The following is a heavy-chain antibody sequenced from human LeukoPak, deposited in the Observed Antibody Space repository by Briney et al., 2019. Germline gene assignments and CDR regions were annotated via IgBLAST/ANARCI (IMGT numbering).Heavy chain of an antibody. CDR2: IYYSGST. D-gene: IGHD2-15*01. CDR1: GGSVSSGGHY. V-gene: IGHV4-39*01. J-gene: IGHJ4*02. Sequence: PSETRSLTCIVSGGSVSSGGHYWGWIRQPPGKGLEWIGSIYYSGSTYYNPSLNNRVTIFIDMSKNQFSLRLNSVTATDTAVYYCARLVCGGGSCPAEFDYWGQGTLVTVSS. CDR3: ARLVCGGGSCPAEFDY.